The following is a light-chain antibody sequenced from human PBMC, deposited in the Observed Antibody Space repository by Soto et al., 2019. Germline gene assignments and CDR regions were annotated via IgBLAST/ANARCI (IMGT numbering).Light chain of an antibody. CDR1: QIVNTN. V-gene: IGKV3-15*01. CDR3: QQYNNWPRT. CDR2: AAS. J-gene: IGKJ1*01. Sequence: IVMTQSPAALSVSPGDSATLSCRASQIVNTNVAWYEQRPGQAPRLLIFAASTRATGVAARFSSSGSGTEFTLTVDSMQSEDFGVYYCQQYNNWPRTFGQGTKVDI.